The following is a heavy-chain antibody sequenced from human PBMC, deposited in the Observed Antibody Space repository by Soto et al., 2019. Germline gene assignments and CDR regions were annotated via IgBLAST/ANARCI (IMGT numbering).Heavy chain of an antibody. CDR2: IYYDGST. J-gene: IGHJ5*01. D-gene: IGHD1-1*01. CDR3: ARVGNWNDGLGS. CDR1: GASISSSSFY. V-gene: IGHV4-39*07. Sequence: SETLSLTCTVSGASISSSSFYWGWIRQPPGKGLECIANIYYDGSTYYNPSLKSRVTISVDTSKNQFSLKLTSVTVADTAVYYCARVGNWNDGLGSWGQGALVTVSS.